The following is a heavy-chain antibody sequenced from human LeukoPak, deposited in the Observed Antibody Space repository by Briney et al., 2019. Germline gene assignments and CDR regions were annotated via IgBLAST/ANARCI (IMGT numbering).Heavy chain of an antibody. V-gene: IGHV4-59*01. CDR1: GGSLSGYY. Sequence: SETLSLTCAVYGGSLSGYYWSWIRQPPGKGLEWIGNTFSTSTLYNASLRSRVTILVDTSKNQFSLKLTSATAADTAIYYCARYKFHNYFDPWGQGTLVVVSS. CDR2: TFSTST. D-gene: IGHD5-24*01. CDR3: ARYKFHNYFDP. J-gene: IGHJ5*02.